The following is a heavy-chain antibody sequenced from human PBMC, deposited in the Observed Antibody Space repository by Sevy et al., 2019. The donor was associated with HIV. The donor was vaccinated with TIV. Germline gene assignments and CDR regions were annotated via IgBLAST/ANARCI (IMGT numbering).Heavy chain of an antibody. CDR2: IYYRGSA. CDR1: GGSISSSNYY. D-gene: IGHD3-3*01. Sequence: SETLSLTCTVSGGSISSSNYYWGWIRQPPGKGLGGIGTIYYRGSAYYNSSLNSRVTIFIDTSNNQFSLRLSSVTAADTAVYYCARRDYYGYSDSWGQGTLVTVSS. CDR3: ARRDYYGYSDS. J-gene: IGHJ4*02. V-gene: IGHV4-39*01.